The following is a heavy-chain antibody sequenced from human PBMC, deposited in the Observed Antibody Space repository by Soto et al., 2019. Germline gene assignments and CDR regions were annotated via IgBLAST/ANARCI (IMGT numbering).Heavy chain of an antibody. V-gene: IGHV4-31*03. Sequence: SETLSLTCTVSGGSISSGGYYWSWIRQHPGKGLEWIGYIYYSGSTYYNPSLKSRVTISVDTSKNQFSLKLSSVTAADTAVYYCAGLEWFGEAYYYYYGMDVWGQGTTVT. CDR2: IYYSGST. CDR3: AGLEWFGEAYYYYYGMDV. D-gene: IGHD3-10*01. CDR1: GGSISSGGYY. J-gene: IGHJ6*02.